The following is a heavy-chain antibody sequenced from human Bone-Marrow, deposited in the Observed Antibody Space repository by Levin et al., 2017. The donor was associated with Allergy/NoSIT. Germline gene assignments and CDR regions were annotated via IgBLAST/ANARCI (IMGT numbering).Heavy chain of an antibody. CDR1: GFTLTTYS. V-gene: IGHV3-48*01. Sequence: GGSLRLSCAASGFTLTTYSMTWFRQDPGKGLEWVTYIRGGSGATYYADSVKGRFTISRDDAKNSVLLQMNSLRVEDTAVYFCARGRLPKYYFDYWGQGTLVTVSS. J-gene: IGHJ4*02. CDR2: IRGGSGAT. D-gene: IGHD6-25*01. CDR3: ARGRLPKYYFDY.